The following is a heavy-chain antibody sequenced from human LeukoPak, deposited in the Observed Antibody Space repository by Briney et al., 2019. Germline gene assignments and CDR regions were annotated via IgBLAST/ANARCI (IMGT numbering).Heavy chain of an antibody. CDR1: GFTFSSYA. D-gene: IGHD3-3*01. J-gene: IGHJ3*02. Sequence: GGSLRLSCAASGFTFSSYAMSWVRQAPGKGLEWVANTKQDGSEKYYVDSVKGRFTISRDNAKNSLYLQMNSLRAEDTAVYYCARDGTNYDFWSGYTVGAFDIWGQGTMVTVSS. V-gene: IGHV3-7*01. CDR3: ARDGTNYDFWSGYTVGAFDI. CDR2: TKQDGSEK.